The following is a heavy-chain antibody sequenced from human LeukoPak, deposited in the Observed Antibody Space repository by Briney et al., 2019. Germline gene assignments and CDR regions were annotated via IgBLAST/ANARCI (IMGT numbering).Heavy chain of an antibody. V-gene: IGHV1-3*01. Sequence: ASVKVSCKASGYTFTSYAMHWVRQAPGQRLEWMGWINAGNGNTKYSQKFQGRVTMTRDTSISTAYMELSRLRSDDTAVYYCARGFIAPLPGSSSHAFDIWGQGTMVTVSS. CDR1: GYTFTSYA. CDR3: ARGFIAPLPGSSSHAFDI. D-gene: IGHD6-6*01. CDR2: INAGNGNT. J-gene: IGHJ3*02.